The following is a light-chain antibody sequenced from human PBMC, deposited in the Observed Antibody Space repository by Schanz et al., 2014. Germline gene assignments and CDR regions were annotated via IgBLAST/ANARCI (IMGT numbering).Light chain of an antibody. Sequence: EVVLTQSPGTLSLSPGDTATLSCRARQSVWSDHLAWYQQKPGQAPRLLIYGASTRATGIPDRFSGSGSGTDFTLTISRLEPEDFAVYYCHQYGSSPRTFGQGTKVEIK. CDR3: HQYGSSPRT. CDR2: GAS. J-gene: IGKJ1*01. V-gene: IGKV3-20*01. CDR1: QSVWSDH.